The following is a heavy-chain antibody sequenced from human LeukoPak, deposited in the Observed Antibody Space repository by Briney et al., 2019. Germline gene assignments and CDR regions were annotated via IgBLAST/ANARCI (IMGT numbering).Heavy chain of an antibody. CDR2: IYPGDSDT. D-gene: IGHD2-2*01. CDR1: GYNFTNYW. CDR3: ARLGAIVVVPAAMPDWYCDL. Sequence: GESLKISCKGSGYNFTNYWIGWVRQMPGKGLEWMGIIYPGDSDTIYSPSFQGQVTISADKSITTAYLQWSSLKASDTAMYYCARLGAIVVVPAAMPDWYCDLWGRGTLVTVSS. V-gene: IGHV5-51*01. J-gene: IGHJ2*01.